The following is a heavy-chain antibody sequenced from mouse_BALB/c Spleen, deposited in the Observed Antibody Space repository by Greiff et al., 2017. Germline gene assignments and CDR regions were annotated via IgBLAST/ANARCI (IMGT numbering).Heavy chain of an antibody. J-gene: IGHJ3*01. D-gene: IGHD2-1*01. V-gene: IGHV6-6*02. Sequence: EVKVEESGGGLVQPGGSMKLSCVASGFTFSNYWMNWVRQSPEKGLEWVAEIRLKSNNYATHYAESVKGRFTISRDDSKSSVYLQMNNLRAEDTGIYYCTRTTMPNGFAYWGQGTLVTVSA. CDR1: GFTFSNYW. CDR2: IRLKSNNYAT. CDR3: TRTTMPNGFAY.